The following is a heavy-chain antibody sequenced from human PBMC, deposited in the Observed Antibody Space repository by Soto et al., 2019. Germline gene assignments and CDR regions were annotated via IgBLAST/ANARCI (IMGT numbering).Heavy chain of an antibody. CDR2: TYYNGNA. J-gene: IGHJ4*02. V-gene: IGHV4-39*01. Sequence: SLTCNVSGGSIDRSNYYWDWLRQPPGKGLEWIGTTYYNGNAYYNPSLRSRVSMSVDTSKNQFSLKLISVTAADTAVYYCARHFVAVVIKGWGYWGQGKLVTVS. CDR1: GGSIDRSNYY. CDR3: ARHFVAVVIKGWGY. D-gene: IGHD3-10*01.